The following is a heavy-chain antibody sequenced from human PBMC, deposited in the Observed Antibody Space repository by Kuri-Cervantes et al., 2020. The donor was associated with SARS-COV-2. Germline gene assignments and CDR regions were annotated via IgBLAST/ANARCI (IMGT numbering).Heavy chain of an antibody. J-gene: IGHJ4*02. CDR2: ISGSGGST. CDR1: GFTFSSYA. D-gene: IGHD3-3*01. V-gene: IGHV3-23*01. Sequence: GGSLRLSCAASGFTFSSYAMSWVRQAPGKGLEWVSAISGSGGSTYYADSVKGRFTISRDNSKNTLYLQMNSLRAEDTAVYYCARAVPFLEWLPGDYFDYWGQGTLVTVSS. CDR3: ARAVPFLEWLPGDYFDY.